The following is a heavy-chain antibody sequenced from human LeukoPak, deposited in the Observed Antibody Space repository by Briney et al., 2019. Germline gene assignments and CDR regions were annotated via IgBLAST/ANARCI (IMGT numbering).Heavy chain of an antibody. D-gene: IGHD6-6*01. J-gene: IGHJ4*02. CDR1: GFTFGIYW. V-gene: IGHV3-7*05. CDR2: IKQGGSEK. CDR3: ARARPGLYFDY. Sequence: PGGSLRLSCAASGFTFGIYWMSWVRQAPGKGLEWVANIKQGGSEKKSVDSVRGRFTISRDNAKNSLYLQMNTLRAEDTAVYYCARARPGLYFDYWGQGTLVTVSS.